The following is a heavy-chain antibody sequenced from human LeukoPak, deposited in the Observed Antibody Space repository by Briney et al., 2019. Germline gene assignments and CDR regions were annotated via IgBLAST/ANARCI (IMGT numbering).Heavy chain of an antibody. CDR3: ARQDSSSSE. J-gene: IGHJ4*01. CDR2: IYYSGST. V-gene: IGHV4-39*01. D-gene: IGHD6-6*01. Sequence: KPSETLILTCTVSGGSISSSNYYWGWIRQPPGKGLEWIGSIYYSGSTYYNPSLKSRVTISVDTSKNQFSLKLSSVTAADTAVYYCARQDSSSSEWGHGTLFTVSS. CDR1: GGSISSSNYY.